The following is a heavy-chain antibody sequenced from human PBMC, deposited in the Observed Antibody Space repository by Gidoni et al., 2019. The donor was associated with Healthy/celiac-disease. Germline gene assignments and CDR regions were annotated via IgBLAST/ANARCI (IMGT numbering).Heavy chain of an antibody. Sequence: QVQLVQSGAEVKKPGSSVKVSCKASGGTFSSYAISWVRQAPGQGLEWMGRIIPILGIANYAQKFQGRVTITADKSTSTAYMELSSLRSEDTAVYYCAILFRVTPAQPLGDYWGQGTLVTVSS. J-gene: IGHJ4*02. CDR2: IIPILGIA. CDR3: AILFRVTPAQPLGDY. V-gene: IGHV1-69*04. D-gene: IGHD3-10*02. CDR1: GGTFSSYA.